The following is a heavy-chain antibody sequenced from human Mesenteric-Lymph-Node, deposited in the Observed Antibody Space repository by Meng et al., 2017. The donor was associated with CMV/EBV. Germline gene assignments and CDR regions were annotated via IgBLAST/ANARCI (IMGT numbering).Heavy chain of an antibody. CDR1: GFNFRSYG. J-gene: IGHJ5*02. CDR2: LWYDGRNE. Sequence: GESLKISCVASGFNFRSYGMHWVRQAPGKGLEWVAVLWYDGRNENYADSVKGRFIISRDNFKNTLYLQMNSLRAEDTAVYYCAKAIYCTNGVCYTGSWFDPWGQGTLVTVSS. CDR3: AKAIYCTNGVCYTGSWFDP. V-gene: IGHV3-30*02. D-gene: IGHD2-8*01.